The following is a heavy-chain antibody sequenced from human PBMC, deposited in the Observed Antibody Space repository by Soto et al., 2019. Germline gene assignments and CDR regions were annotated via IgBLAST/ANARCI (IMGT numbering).Heavy chain of an antibody. V-gene: IGHV4-59*12. Sequence: PSETLSLTCTVSGGSISSYYWSWIRQPPGKGLEWIGYIYYSGSTNYNPSLKSRVTISVDKSKNQFSLKLSSVTAADTAVYHCARKATGRFGELLTQFQHWGQGTRVTLS. J-gene: IGHJ1*01. D-gene: IGHD3-10*01. CDR2: IYYSGST. CDR3: ARKATGRFGELLTQFQH. CDR1: GGSISSYY.